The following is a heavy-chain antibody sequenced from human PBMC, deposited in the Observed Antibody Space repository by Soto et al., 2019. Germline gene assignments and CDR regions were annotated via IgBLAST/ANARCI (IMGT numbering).Heavy chain of an antibody. CDR1: GYTFTSYD. CDR3: ARGYDSSGPAFDY. D-gene: IGHD3-22*01. CDR2: MNPNSGNT. J-gene: IGHJ4*02. V-gene: IGHV1-8*01. Sequence: ASVKVSCKASGYTFTSYDINWVRQATGQGLEWMGWMNPNSGNTDYAQKLQGRVTMTTHTSMSTAYMELRSLRSDDTAVYYCARGYDSSGPAFDYWGQGTLVTVSS.